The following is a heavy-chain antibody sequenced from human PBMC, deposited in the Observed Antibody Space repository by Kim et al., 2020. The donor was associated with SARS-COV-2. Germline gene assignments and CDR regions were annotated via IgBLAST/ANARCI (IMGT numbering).Heavy chain of an antibody. D-gene: IGHD6-13*01. Sequence: SETLSLTCTVSGGSISSSSYYWGWIRQPPGKGLEWIGSIYYSGSTYYNPSLKSRVTISVDTSKNQFSLKLSSVTAADTAVYYCARVAAAGTFGYYYYGMDVWGQGTTVTVSS. J-gene: IGHJ6*02. CDR3: ARVAAAGTFGYYYYGMDV. CDR2: IYYSGST. V-gene: IGHV4-39*01. CDR1: GGSISSSSYY.